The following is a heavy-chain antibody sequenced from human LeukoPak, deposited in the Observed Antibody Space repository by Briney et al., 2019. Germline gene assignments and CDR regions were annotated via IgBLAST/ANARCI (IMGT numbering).Heavy chain of an antibody. CDR2: FDAENNKM. D-gene: IGHD6-19*01. Sequence: ASVKVSCKISEYSLSDLSIHWVREAPGEGLEWMGGFDAENNKMVYSQRFQGRVAMTEDTSADTAYMELTGLRSEDMAMYFCATDRVYRSSGRSWGFFDYWGQGTLVIVSS. J-gene: IGHJ4*02. V-gene: IGHV1-24*01. CDR3: ATDRVYRSSGRSWGFFDY. CDR1: EYSLSDLS.